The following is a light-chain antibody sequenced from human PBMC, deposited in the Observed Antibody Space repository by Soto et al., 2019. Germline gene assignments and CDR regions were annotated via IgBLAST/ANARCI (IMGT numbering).Light chain of an antibody. CDR2: AAS. Sequence: DIKMSQSPSSLSASVGGRVSITCRASQRISYYLNWFQQKPGRAPKLLIYAASSLEAGVPSRYSGSGSGTDFTLTISSLQPEDFATYYCRQSYSTPFTFGQGTRLEIK. CDR1: QRISYY. J-gene: IGKJ5*01. V-gene: IGKV1-39*01. CDR3: RQSYSTPFT.